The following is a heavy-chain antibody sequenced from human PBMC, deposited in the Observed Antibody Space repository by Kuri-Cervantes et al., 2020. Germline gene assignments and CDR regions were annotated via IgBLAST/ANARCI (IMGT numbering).Heavy chain of an antibody. D-gene: IGHD1-26*01. J-gene: IGHJ3*02. CDR1: GYSISSGYY. CDR3: AKGWWELRTHDAFDI. Sequence: GESLKISCAVSGYSISSGYYWGWVRQAPGKGLEWVSTISGRDGSTYYADSVKGRFTISRDSSKNTLYLLMNSLRAEDTAVYYCAKGWWELRTHDAFDIWGQGTMVTVSS. CDR2: ISGRDGST. V-gene: IGHV3-23*01.